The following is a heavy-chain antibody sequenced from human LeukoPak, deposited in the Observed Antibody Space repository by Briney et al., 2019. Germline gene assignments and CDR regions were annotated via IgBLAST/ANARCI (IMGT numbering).Heavy chain of an antibody. CDR1: GFSLSSYA. CDR3: ARDGTGWSRDY. D-gene: IGHD2-2*01. V-gene: IGHV3-21*01. Sequence: GGSLRLSCTVSGFSLSSYAVYWVRQAPGKGLEWVSVISSDSAYIYYADSVKGRFTVSRDNTKNSLSLHMSSLRAEDTGVYYCARDGTGWSRDYWGQGTLVTVSS. J-gene: IGHJ4*02. CDR2: ISSDSAYI.